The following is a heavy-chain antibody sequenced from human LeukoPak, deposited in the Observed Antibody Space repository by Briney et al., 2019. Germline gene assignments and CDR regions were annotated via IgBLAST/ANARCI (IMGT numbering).Heavy chain of an antibody. CDR2: ISGSGGST. CDR3: AKLIELNMVRGVIPDY. V-gene: IGHV3-23*01. CDR1: GFTFSSYA. J-gene: IGHJ4*02. Sequence: PGGSLRLSCAASGFTFSSYAMSWVRQAPGKGLEWVSAISGSGGSTYYADSVKGRFTISRDNSKNTLYLQMNSLRAEDTAVYYCAKLIELNMVRGVIPDYWGQGTLVTVSS. D-gene: IGHD3-10*01.